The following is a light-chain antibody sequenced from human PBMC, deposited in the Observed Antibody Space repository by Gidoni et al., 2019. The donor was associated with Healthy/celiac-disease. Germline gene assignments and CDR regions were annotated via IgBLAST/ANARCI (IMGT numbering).Light chain of an antibody. Sequence: DIQMTQSPSTLSASVGDRVTITCRASQSINSRLAWYQQKPGKAPKLLIYKASSLVSGVPSRFSGSGSGTDFTLTISSLQPDDFATYHCQQYNSYLWTFGQXTKVEIK. CDR3: QQYNSYLWT. CDR1: QSINSR. V-gene: IGKV1-5*03. CDR2: KAS. J-gene: IGKJ1*01.